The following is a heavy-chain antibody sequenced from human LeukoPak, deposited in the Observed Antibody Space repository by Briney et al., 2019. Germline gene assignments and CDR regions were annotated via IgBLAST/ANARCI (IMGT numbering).Heavy chain of an antibody. Sequence: GGSLRLSCAASGFTFISYWRSWVRQAPGKGLEWVANIKQDGSEKYYVDSVKGRFTISRDNAKNSLYLQMNSLRAEDTAVYYCAREFVYYYDSSGYNDYWGQGTLVSVSS. CDR3: AREFVYYYDSSGYNDY. D-gene: IGHD3-22*01. CDR1: GFTFISYW. V-gene: IGHV3-7*01. CDR2: IKQDGSEK. J-gene: IGHJ4*02.